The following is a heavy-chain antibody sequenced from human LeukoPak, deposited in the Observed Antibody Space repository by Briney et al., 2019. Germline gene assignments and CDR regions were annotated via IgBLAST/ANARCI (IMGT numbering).Heavy chain of an antibody. V-gene: IGHV1-46*01. CDR1: GYTFTSYY. Sequence: GASVKVSCKASGYTFTSYYMHWVRQAPGQGLEWMGIINPSGGSTSYAQKFQGRVTMTRDTSTSTVYMELSSLRSEDTAVYYCARALRIETFGVRRYYYHAMNVWGQGTTVTVSS. CDR3: ARALRIETFGVRRYYYHAMNV. J-gene: IGHJ6*02. D-gene: IGHD3-3*01. CDR2: INPSGGST.